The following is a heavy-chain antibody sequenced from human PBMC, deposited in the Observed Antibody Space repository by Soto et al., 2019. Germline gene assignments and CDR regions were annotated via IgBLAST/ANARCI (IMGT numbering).Heavy chain of an antibody. J-gene: IGHJ4*02. CDR2: MDQNACT. V-gene: IGHV4-38-2*02. D-gene: IGHD2-2*01. CDR3: ARDHFGYCSSTTCYSWNY. CDR1: GYSISTGYS. Sequence: PSETLSLTCPVSGYSISTGYSWGWMRQPPGMGLEGIGSMDQNACTYYNPSLKVRLCISVDTSKNQFSLKLRSVTAADTAVYYCARDHFGYCSSTTCYSWNYWGQGILVTVSS.